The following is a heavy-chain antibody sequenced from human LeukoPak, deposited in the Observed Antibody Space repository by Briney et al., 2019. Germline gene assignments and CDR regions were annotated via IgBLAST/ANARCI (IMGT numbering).Heavy chain of an antibody. Sequence: SVKVSCKGSGGTFISYAISWVRQAPGQGLEWMGGIIPIFGIANYAQKFQGRVTITSDKSTSTAYMELSSLRSEDTAVYYCARQSLPRSITMVRGAEGWFDPWGQGTLVTVSS. CDR3: ARQSLPRSITMVRGAEGWFDP. CDR2: IIPIFGIA. D-gene: IGHD3-10*01. J-gene: IGHJ5*02. CDR1: GGTFISYA. V-gene: IGHV1-69*17.